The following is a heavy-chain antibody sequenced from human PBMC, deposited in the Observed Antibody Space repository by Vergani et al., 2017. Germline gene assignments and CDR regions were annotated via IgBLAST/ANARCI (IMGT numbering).Heavy chain of an antibody. CDR2: IYSGGST. CDR1: GFTVSSNY. CDR3: ARDFKGYCSGGSCYPDY. D-gene: IGHD2-15*01. Sequence: EVQLVVSGGGLVQPGGSLRLSCAASGFTVSSNYMSWVRQAPGKGLEWVSVIYSGGSTYYADSVKGRFTISRDNSKNTLYLQMNSLRAEDTAVYYCARDFKGYCSGGSCYPDYWGQGTLVTVSS. V-gene: IGHV3-66*02. J-gene: IGHJ4*02.